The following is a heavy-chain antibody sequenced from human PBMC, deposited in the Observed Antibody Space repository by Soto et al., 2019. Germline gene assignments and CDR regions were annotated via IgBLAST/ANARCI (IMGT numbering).Heavy chain of an antibody. V-gene: IGHV1-24*01. J-gene: IGHJ3*02. CDR2: FDPEDGET. CDR1: GYTLTEFS. CDR3: ATATTVTTIDAFDI. Sequence: GASVKVSCKVSGYTLTEFSMHWVRQAPGKGLEWMGGFDPEDGETIYAQKFQGRVTMTEDTSTDTAYMEMSSLRSEDTAVYYCATATTVTTIDAFDIWGQGTMVTVSS. D-gene: IGHD4-17*01.